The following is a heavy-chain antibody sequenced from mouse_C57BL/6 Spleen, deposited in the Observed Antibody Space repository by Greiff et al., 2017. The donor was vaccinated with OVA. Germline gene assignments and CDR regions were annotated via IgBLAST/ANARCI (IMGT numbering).Heavy chain of an antibody. V-gene: IGHV5-4*03. CDR1: GFTFSSYA. D-gene: IGHD2-1*01. CDR2: ISDGGSYT. Sequence: EVKLVESGGGLVKPGGSLKLSCAASGFTFSSYAMSWVRQTPEKRLEWVATISDGGSYTYYPDNVKGRFTISRDNAKNNLYLQMSHLKSEDTAMYYCARQNYGNYEDWFAYWGQGTLVTVSA. J-gene: IGHJ3*01. CDR3: ARQNYGNYEDWFAY.